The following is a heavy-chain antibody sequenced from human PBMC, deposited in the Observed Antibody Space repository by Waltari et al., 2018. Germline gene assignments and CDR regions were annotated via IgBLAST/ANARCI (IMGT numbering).Heavy chain of an antibody. D-gene: IGHD6-13*01. Sequence: EVQLVETGGGLIQPGGSLRLSCAASGFTVSSNYMSWVRQAPGKGLEWVSVIHSGGSTYYADSVKGRFTISRDNSKNTLDLQMNSLRAEDTAVYYCARAPGAAAGSFDYWGQGTLVTVSS. J-gene: IGHJ4*02. CDR3: ARAPGAAAGSFDY. V-gene: IGHV3-53*02. CDR2: IHSGGST. CDR1: GFTVSSNY.